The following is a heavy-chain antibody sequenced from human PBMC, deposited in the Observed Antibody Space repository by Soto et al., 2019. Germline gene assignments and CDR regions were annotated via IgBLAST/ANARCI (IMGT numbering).Heavy chain of an antibody. CDR2: INPNSGST. CDR1: GYTFTGYY. Sequence: GASVKVSCKASGYTFTGYYMHWVRQAPGQGLEWMGWINPNSGSTNYNPSLKSRVTISVDTSKNQFSLKLSSVTAADTAVYYCAREFPLAYNWNDAGPFDPWGQGTLVTVSS. V-gene: IGHV1-2*02. D-gene: IGHD1-1*01. J-gene: IGHJ5*02. CDR3: AREFPLAYNWNDAGPFDP.